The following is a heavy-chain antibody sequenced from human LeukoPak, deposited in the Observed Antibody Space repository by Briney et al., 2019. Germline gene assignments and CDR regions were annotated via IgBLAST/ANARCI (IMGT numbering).Heavy chain of an antibody. V-gene: IGHV4-31*03. CDR2: IYYSGTT. CDR1: GGSISISGYF. D-gene: IGHD6-19*01. J-gene: IGHJ4*02. CDR3: ARVREEAAVAGCYNFDY. Sequence: SQTLSLTCTVSGGSISISGYFWSWIRQHPGEGLEWIAYIYYSGTTYYNPSLKSRVTISINTSKNQFSLNLRSVTAADTAVYYCARVREEAAVAGCYNFDYWGQGTLVTVSS.